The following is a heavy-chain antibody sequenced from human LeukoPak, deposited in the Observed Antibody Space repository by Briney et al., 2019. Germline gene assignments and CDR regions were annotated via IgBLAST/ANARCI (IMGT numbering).Heavy chain of an antibody. J-gene: IGHJ4*02. CDR2: MNPNSGNT. Sequence: ASVKVSCKASGYTFTSYDINWVRQAPGQGLEWMGWMNPNSGNTGYAQKFQGRVTMTRNTSISTAYMELSSLRSEDTAVYYCARVGWRYSSSWLGYWGQGTLVTVSS. V-gene: IGHV1-8*01. CDR1: GYTFTSYD. CDR3: ARVGWRYSSSWLGY. D-gene: IGHD6-13*01.